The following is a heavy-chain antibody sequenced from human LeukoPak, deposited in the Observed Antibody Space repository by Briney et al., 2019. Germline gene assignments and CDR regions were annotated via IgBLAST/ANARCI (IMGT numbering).Heavy chain of an antibody. CDR1: GGSISSYY. CDR2: IYYSGST. J-gene: IGHJ6*03. Sequence: SETLSLTCTVSGGSISSYYWGWIRQPPGKGLEWIGSIYYSGSTYYNPSLKSRVTISVDTSKNQFSLKLSSVTAADTAVYYCARGGDSGSSAYYYYYMDVWGKGTTVTVSS. V-gene: IGHV4-39*07. CDR3: ARGGDSGSSAYYYYYMDV. D-gene: IGHD1-26*01.